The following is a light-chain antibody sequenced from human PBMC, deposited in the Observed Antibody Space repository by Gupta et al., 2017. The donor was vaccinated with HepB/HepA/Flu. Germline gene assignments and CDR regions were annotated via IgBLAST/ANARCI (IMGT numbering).Light chain of an antibody. CDR3: SSYTSSSTLVV. CDR2: DVS. Sequence: QSALTQTASVSGSPGQSIHISCTGTSSDVGGYNYVSWYQQHPGKAPKLMIYDVSNRPSGVSNRFSGSKSGNTASLTISGLQAEDEADYYCSSYTSSSTLVVFGGGTKLTVL. CDR1: SSDVGGYNY. J-gene: IGLJ2*01. V-gene: IGLV2-14*01.